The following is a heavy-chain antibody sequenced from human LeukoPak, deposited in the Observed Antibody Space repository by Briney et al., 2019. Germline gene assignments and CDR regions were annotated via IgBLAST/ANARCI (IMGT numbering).Heavy chain of an antibody. CDR3: ARINFVRESSFDY. V-gene: IGHV4-61*02. J-gene: IGHJ4*02. CDR1: GGSISSGGYH. D-gene: IGHD3-10*01. Sequence: SETLSLTCTVSGGSISSGGYHWSWIRQPAGKGLEWIGRIHTSGTTNYNSSLKSLLTISSDSSKNQFSLKLSSVTAADTAVYYCARINFVRESSFDYWGQGTLVTVSS. CDR2: IHTSGTT.